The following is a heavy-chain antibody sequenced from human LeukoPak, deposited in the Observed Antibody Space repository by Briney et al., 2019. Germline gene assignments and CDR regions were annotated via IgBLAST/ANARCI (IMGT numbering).Heavy chain of an antibody. Sequence: GGSLRLSCAASGFTLSSYSMNWVRQVPGKGLEWVSAISGSGGTTYYADSVKGRFTISRDNSKNTLYLQMNSLRAEDTAIYYCAKVATVTTYALADYWGQGTLVTVSS. V-gene: IGHV3-23*01. CDR1: GFTLSSYS. D-gene: IGHD4-17*01. CDR3: AKVATVTTYALADY. J-gene: IGHJ4*02. CDR2: ISGSGGTT.